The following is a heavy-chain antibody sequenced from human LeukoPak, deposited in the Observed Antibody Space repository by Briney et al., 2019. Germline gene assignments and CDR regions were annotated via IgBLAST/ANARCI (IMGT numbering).Heavy chain of an antibody. D-gene: IGHD7-27*01. J-gene: IGHJ4*02. CDR3: AEDNWGSHYFDY. V-gene: IGHV3-23*01. CDR1: GFTFSSYA. CDR2: ISGSGGST. Sequence: GGSLRLSCAASGFTFSSYAMSWVRQAPGKGLEWVSAISGSGGSTYYADSVKGRFTISRDNSKNTLYLQMNSLRAEDTAVYYCAEDNWGSHYFDYWGQGTLVTVSS.